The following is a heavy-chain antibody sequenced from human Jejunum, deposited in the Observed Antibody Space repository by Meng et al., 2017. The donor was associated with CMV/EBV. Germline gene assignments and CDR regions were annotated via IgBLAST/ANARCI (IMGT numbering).Heavy chain of an antibody. Sequence: CTVSDFSISKALYWGWIRQTPGKGLEWIGSIAHTGTTLYTPSLRGRVTMSIDTSRNQFSLNLSSVTAADTAIYYCVRDWGESNYFDPWGQGTLVTVSS. CDR3: VRDWGESNYFDP. V-gene: IGHV4-38-2*02. J-gene: IGHJ5*02. CDR2: IAHTGTT. CDR1: DFSISKALY. D-gene: IGHD7-27*01.